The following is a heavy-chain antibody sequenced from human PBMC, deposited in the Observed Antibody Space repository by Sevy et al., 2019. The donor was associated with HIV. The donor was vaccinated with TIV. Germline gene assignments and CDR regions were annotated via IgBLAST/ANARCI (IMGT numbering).Heavy chain of an antibody. CDR3: ARNNGDRGIFEY. J-gene: IGHJ4*02. CDR2: INHRGTI. Sequence: SETLSLTCTVSGYSISSGYYWGWIRQPPGKGLEWIGSINHRGTIYYNQSLKSRVTISVDTSKNQCSLKLSSVTAVETAVYYCARNNGDRGIFEYCGQGTLVTVSS. D-gene: IGHD3-10*01. CDR1: GYSISSGYY. V-gene: IGHV4-38-2*02.